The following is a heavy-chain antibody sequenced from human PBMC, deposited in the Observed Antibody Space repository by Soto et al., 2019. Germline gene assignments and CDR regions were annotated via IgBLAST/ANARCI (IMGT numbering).Heavy chain of an antibody. CDR1: RGSISSYY. Sequence: QVQLQESGPGLVKPSETLSLTCTVSRGSISSYYWSWIRQPPGKGPEWIGYVYHTGTTNYNPSLESRVTISLDTSKNLFSLKVNSVTAADTAVYYCATRLPGYWLGVFDYWSQGSLVTVSS. CDR2: VYHTGTT. J-gene: IGHJ4*02. D-gene: IGHD6-13*01. CDR3: ATRLPGYWLGVFDY. V-gene: IGHV4-59*03.